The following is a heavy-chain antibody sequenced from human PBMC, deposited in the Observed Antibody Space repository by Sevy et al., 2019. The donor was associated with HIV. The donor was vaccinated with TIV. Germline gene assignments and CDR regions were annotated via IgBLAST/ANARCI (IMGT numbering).Heavy chain of an antibody. V-gene: IGHV3-21*01. D-gene: IGHD3-22*01. Sequence: GGSLRLSCEASGFTFTSYTMNWVRQAPGRGLEWVSSITSYSDYIYYSDAVKGRFTMSRDNAKNSLYLQMNRLRAEDSTGSYCARAKATEGWYDNSCFGVWGLGKLVTVSS. J-gene: IGHJ4*02. CDR3: ARAKATEGWYDNSCFGV. CDR1: GFTFTSYT. CDR2: ITSYSDYI.